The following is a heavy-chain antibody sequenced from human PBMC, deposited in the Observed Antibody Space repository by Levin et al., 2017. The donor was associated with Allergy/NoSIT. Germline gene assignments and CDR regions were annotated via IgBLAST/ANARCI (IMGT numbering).Heavy chain of an antibody. CDR2: IYWDGDK. CDR1: GFSLERGVG. V-gene: IGHV2-5*02. D-gene: IGHD3-10*01. Sequence: ESGPTLVKPTQTLTLTCTFSGFSLERGVGVGWIRQPPGKTLEWLSLIYWDGDKRYRPSLKGRLTITADTSKNQVVLTMTNMDPVDAGTYYCVHHDGSGTYTDVFDVWGHGTLVTVS. CDR3: VHHDGSGTYTDVFDV. J-gene: IGHJ3*01.